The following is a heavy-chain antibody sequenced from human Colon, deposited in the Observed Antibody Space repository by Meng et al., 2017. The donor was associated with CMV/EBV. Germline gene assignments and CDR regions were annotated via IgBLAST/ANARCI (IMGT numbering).Heavy chain of an antibody. CDR2: MNPNSGET. D-gene: IGHD2-15*01. J-gene: IGHJ6*02. Sequence: ASVKVSCKAPGGTFSNYAINWVRQATGQGLEWMGWMNPNSGETGFGQKFQGRITMTRDTSISTAYLELSSLKSEDTALYFCAVIVPATDYSYGTDVWGQGTTVTVSS. V-gene: IGHV1-8*02. CDR3: AVIVPATDYSYGTDV. CDR1: GGTFSNYA.